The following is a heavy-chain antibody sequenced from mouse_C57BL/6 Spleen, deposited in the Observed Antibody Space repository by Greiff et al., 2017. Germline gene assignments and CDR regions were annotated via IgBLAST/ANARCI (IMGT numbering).Heavy chain of an antibody. J-gene: IGHJ2*01. CDR1: GYTFTGYW. CDR3: ARRTCHFDY. V-gene: IGHV1-9*01. Sequence: VKLMESGAELMKPGASVKLSCKATGYTFTGYWIEWVKQRPGHGLGWIGEILPGSGSTNNNEKFKAKATITADTSSTTAYMQLSSLTTEDSAIYYCARRTCHFDYWGQGTTLTVSS. CDR2: ILPGSGST.